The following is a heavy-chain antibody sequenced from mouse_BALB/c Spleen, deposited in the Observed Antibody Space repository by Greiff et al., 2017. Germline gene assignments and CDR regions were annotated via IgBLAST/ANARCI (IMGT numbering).Heavy chain of an antibody. D-gene: IGHD4-1*01. CDR2: ISSGGSYT. CDR1: GFTFRSYA. Sequence: EVQRVESGGGLVKPAGSLKLSCAASGFTFRSYAMSWVRQTPEKRLEWVATISSGGSYTYYPDSVKGRFTISRDNAKNTLYLQMSSLRSEDTAMYCCARELTGTYFDVWGAGTAVTVS. J-gene: IGHJ1*01. V-gene: IGHV5-9-3*01. CDR3: ARELTGTYFDV.